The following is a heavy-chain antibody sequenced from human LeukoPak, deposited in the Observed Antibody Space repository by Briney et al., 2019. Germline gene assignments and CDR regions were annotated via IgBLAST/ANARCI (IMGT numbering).Heavy chain of an antibody. CDR3: TRDGEYRGYSYGPGYYYYYYMDV. Sequence: PGGSLRLSCAASGFTFSSYSMNWVRQAPGKGLEWVSYISSSSSTIYYADSVKGRFTISRDNAKNSLYLQMNSLRAEDTAVYYCTRDGEYRGYSYGPGYYYYYYMDVWGQGTLVTVSS. CDR1: GFTFSSYS. J-gene: IGHJ6*03. D-gene: IGHD5-18*01. CDR2: ISSSSSTI. V-gene: IGHV3-48*04.